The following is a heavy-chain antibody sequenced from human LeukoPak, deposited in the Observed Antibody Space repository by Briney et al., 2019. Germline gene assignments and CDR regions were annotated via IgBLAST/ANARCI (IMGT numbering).Heavy chain of an antibody. J-gene: IGHJ4*02. CDR3: ASIWXHSSGWYYFDY. Sequence: GASVKVSCKASGYTFTSYGISWVRQAPGKGLEWVSAISGSGGSTYYADSVKGRFTISRDNSKNTLYLQMNSLRAEDTAVYYCASIWXHSSGWYYFDYWGQGTLVTVSS. D-gene: IGHD6-19*01. CDR2: ISGSGGST. V-gene: IGHV3-23*01. CDR1: GYTFTSYG.